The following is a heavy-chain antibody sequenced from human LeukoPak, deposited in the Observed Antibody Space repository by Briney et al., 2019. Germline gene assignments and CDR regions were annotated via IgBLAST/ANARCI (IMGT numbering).Heavy chain of an antibody. CDR1: GGSISTYY. CDR3: ARRSGSYYDY. CDR2: INYSGST. J-gene: IGHJ4*02. V-gene: IGHV4-59*01. Sequence: SETLSLTCTVSGGSISTYYWSWIRQPPGKGLEWIGYINYSGSTNYNPSLKSRVTISVDTSEKQFYLKLSSVTAADTAVYYCARRSGSYYDYWGQGTLVTVPS. D-gene: IGHD1-26*01.